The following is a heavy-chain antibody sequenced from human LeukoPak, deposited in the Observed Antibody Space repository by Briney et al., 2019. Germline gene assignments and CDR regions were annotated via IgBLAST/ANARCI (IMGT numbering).Heavy chain of an antibody. CDR3: AKYYYDSSGYEYFQH. CDR2: IYPGDSDT. D-gene: IGHD3-22*01. CDR1: GNSFSSYW. Sequence: GESLKISCKGSGNSFSSYWIGWVRQLPGKGLEWMGIIYPGDSDTRYSPSFQGQVTISADKSTSTAYLLWSRLKASDTAMYYCAKYYYDSSGYEYFQHWGQGTLVTVSS. J-gene: IGHJ1*01. V-gene: IGHV5-51*01.